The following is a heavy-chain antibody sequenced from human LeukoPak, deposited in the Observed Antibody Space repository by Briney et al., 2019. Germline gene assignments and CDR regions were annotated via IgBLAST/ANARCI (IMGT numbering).Heavy chain of an antibody. CDR1: GGSISSGSYY. Sequence: SETLSLTCTVSGGSISSGSYYWSWIRQPPGEGLEWIGDIYGSGSTNYNPSLKSRVSMSADTSKNQISLNLKFVTAADTAVYYCARQTMLVGYANGLGFNYWGEGTLVTVSS. V-gene: IGHV4-61*01. J-gene: IGHJ4*02. CDR3: ARQTMLVGYANGLGFNY. D-gene: IGHD2-2*01. CDR2: IYGSGST.